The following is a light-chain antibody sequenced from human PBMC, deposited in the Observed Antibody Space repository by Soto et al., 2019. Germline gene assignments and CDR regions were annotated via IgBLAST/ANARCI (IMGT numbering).Light chain of an antibody. Sequence: EIVSTQSPATLSLSPGERATLSCRASQSVSSYLAWYQQKPGQAPRLLIYDASNRATGIPARFSGSGSGTDFTLTISSLEPEDFAVYYCQQRSSWPRALTFGGGTKVEIK. CDR1: QSVSSY. CDR2: DAS. J-gene: IGKJ4*01. V-gene: IGKV3-11*01. CDR3: QQRSSWPRALT.